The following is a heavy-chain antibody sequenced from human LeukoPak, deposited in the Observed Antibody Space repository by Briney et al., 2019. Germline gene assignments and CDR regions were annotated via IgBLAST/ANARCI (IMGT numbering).Heavy chain of an antibody. CDR3: AKVSGSYVNFDY. CDR2: ISGSGGSA. D-gene: IGHD1-26*01. J-gene: IGHJ4*02. V-gene: IGHV3-23*01. Sequence: GGSLRLSCAASGFTFSSYAMSWVRQAPGKGLEWVSAISGSGGSAYYADSVKGRFTISRDNSKNTLYLQMNSLRAEDTAVYYCAKVSGSYVNFDYWGQGTLVTVSS. CDR1: GFTFSSYA.